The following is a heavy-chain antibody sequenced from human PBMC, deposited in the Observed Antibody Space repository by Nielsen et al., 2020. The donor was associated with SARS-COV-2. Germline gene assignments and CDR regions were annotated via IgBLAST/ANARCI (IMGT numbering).Heavy chain of an antibody. D-gene: IGHD5-18*01. V-gene: IGHV3-30-3*01. J-gene: IGHJ4*02. Sequence: GESLKISCAASGFTFSSYAMHWVRQAPGKGLEWVAVISYDGSNKYYADSVKGRFTISRDNSKNTLYLQMNSLRAEDTAVYYCARDALGGVDTAMVIRWEWEYWGQGTLVTVSS. CDR3: ARDALGGVDTAMVIRWEWEY. CDR1: GFTFSSYA. CDR2: ISYDGSNK.